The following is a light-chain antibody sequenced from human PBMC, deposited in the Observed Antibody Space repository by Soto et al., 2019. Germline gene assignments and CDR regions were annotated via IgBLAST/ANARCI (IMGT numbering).Light chain of an antibody. J-gene: IGLJ1*01. V-gene: IGLV2-14*03. CDR3: SSYTSSSTYV. Sequence: QSVLTQPASVSGSPGQSIAISCTGTSSDVGAYNYVSWYQHHPGKAPKLMIYHVTNRPSGVSDRFSGSKSGNTASLTISGLQADDEADYYCSSYTSSSTYVVGTGTKVTVL. CDR2: HVT. CDR1: SSDVGAYNY.